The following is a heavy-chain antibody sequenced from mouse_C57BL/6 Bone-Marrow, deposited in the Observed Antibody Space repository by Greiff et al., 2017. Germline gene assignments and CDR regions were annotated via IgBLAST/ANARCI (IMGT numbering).Heavy chain of an antibody. D-gene: IGHD1-1*01. CDR2: IHPTSGST. V-gene: IGHV1-64*01. Sequence: QVQLQQPGAELVKPGASVKLSCKASGYTFTSYWMHWVKQRPGQGLEWIGMIHPTSGSTNYNEKFKSKATLTVDKSSSTAYMQLSSLTSEDSAVXYCAADGSSWTYYAMDYWGQGTSVTVSS. J-gene: IGHJ4*01. CDR3: AADGSSWTYYAMDY. CDR1: GYTFTSYW.